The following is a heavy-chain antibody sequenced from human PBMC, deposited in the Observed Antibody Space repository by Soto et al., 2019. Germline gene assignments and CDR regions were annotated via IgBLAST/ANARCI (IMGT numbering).Heavy chain of an antibody. D-gene: IGHD1-1*01. V-gene: IGHV4-4*09. CDR2: IYNSVIT. J-gene: IGHJ5*02. CDR3: AGGQRDPPSCPTRRATVFP. Sequence: WSWIRQPPGKRLEWIGFIYNSVITNYSPSLKSRVSISADTSRNQFSLKMSSVTAADTAVFYCAGGQRDPPSCPTRRATVFPWG.